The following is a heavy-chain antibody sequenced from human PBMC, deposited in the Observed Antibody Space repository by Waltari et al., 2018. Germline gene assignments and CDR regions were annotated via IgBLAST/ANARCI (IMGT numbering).Heavy chain of an antibody. CDR1: GYTFTVYS. V-gene: IGHV1-2*02. D-gene: IGHD3-10*01. Sequence: QVQLVQSGAEVKKPGASVKVSCKASGYTFTVYSMPWVRQAPGQGLEWMGRIDPNRGGTNTNDAKELQGRVTMTRDTSNSTDYMELNRLQSDDTAVYYCGRDYYGSSDSWGQGTLVTVSS. J-gene: IGHJ4*02. CDR3: GRDYYGSSDS. CDR2: IDPNRGGTNT.